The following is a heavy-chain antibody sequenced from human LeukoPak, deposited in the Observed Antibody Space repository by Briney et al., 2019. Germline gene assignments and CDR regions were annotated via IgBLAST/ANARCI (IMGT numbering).Heavy chain of an antibody. CDR2: INHSGST. CDR1: GGSFSGYY. J-gene: IGHJ4*02. D-gene: IGHD3-10*01. CDR3: ARGGGSGSYLGY. V-gene: IGHV4-34*01. Sequence: SETLSLTCAVYGGSFSGYYWSWIRQPPGKGLEWIGEINHSGSTNYNPSLKSRVTISVDTSKNQFPLKLSSVTAADTAVYYCARGGGSGSYLGYWGQGTLVTVSS.